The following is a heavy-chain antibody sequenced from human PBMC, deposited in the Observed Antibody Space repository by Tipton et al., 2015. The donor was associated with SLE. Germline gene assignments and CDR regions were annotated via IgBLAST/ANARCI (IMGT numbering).Heavy chain of an antibody. CDR2: IYYSGST. J-gene: IGHJ4*02. CDR3: ARVGYYGSGSYSAPFDY. CDR1: GGSISSSSYY. Sequence: LRLSCTVSGGSISSSSYYWGWIRQPPGKGLEWIGSIYYSGSTYYNPSLKSRVTISVDTSKNQFSLKLSSVTAADTAVYYCARVGYYGSGSYSAPFDYWGQGTLVTVSS. V-gene: IGHV4-39*07. D-gene: IGHD3-10*01.